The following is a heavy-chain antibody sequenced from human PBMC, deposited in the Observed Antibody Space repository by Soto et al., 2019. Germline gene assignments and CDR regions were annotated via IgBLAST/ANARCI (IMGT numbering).Heavy chain of an antibody. D-gene: IGHD3-10*01. J-gene: IGHJ5*02. CDR1: GGYISSFTYY. V-gene: IGHV4-39*01. CDR2: VYYNENT. Sequence: SETLSLTCSVSGGYISSFTYYWGWIRQPPGKGLEWIGTVYYNENTYYNPSLKSRVTITVDTSKNQFSLILRTVTAADTAMDFWARRERYYGSTGWFDPCGPGTLVTVSS. CDR3: ARRERYYGSTGWFDP.